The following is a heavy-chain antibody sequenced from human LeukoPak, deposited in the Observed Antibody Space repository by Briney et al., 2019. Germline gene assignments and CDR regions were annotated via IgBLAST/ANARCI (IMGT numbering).Heavy chain of an antibody. CDR3: AKAKSYYSNYDY. CDR1: GFTFSNYG. J-gene: IGHJ4*02. Sequence: GGSLRLSCAASGFTFSNYGMSWVRQAPGKGLEWVSVISGSGANTYYADSVKGRFTISRDNFKNTLYLQVNSLRAEDTAVYYCAKAKSYYSNYDYWGQGTLVTVSS. CDR2: ISGSGANT. D-gene: IGHD4-11*01. V-gene: IGHV3-23*01.